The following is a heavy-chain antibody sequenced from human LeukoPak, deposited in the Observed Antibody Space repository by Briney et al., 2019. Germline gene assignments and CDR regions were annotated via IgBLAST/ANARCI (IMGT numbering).Heavy chain of an antibody. V-gene: IGHV1-18*04. CDR3: ARDSASTSFPPAYDY. D-gene: IGHD3-16*01. CDR1: GYTFTNYG. CDR2: ISAHNGNT. J-gene: IGHJ4*02. Sequence: ASVNVSCKAAGYTFTNYGVTWVRQAPGQGLEWAGWISAHNGNTNYVQKLQDRVTMTTDTSTTTAYLELRNLRSDDTAVYYCARDSASTSFPPAYDYWGQGTVVAVSS.